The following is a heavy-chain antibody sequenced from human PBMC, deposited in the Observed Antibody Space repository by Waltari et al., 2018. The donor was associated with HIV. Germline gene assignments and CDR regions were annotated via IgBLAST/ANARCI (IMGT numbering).Heavy chain of an antibody. CDR2: ISSGSSTI. CDR1: GLSCSSFR. D-gene: IGHD3-3*01. Sequence: EVQLVDAGGGLVQHGGSLRLSCAACGLSCSSFRMTCVRQAPGKGLEWVSYISSGSSTIHDADSGKGRFTISRDNAKNSLFLQMNSLRDEDTAVYYCARNPLQITILVSLYYFDYWGQGTLVTVSS. J-gene: IGHJ4*02. CDR3: ARNPLQITILVSLYYFDY. V-gene: IGHV3-48*02.